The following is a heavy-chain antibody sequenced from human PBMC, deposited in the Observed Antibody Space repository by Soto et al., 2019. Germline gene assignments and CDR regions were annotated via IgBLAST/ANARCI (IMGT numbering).Heavy chain of an antibody. CDR3: AKAHGGFYFDY. CDR1: GFTFSSYA. J-gene: IGHJ4*02. Sequence: GSLRLSFAASGFTFSSYAMIWVLQAPVNWLEWVSAISGSVDSTNYADSVKGRFTISRDNSKNTLWLQMNSLRAEDTAVHYCAKAHGGFYFDYWGQGTLVTVSS. D-gene: IGHD4-17*01. V-gene: IGHV3-23*01. CDR2: ISGSVDST.